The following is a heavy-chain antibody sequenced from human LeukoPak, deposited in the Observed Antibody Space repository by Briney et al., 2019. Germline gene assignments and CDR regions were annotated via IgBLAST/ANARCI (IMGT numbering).Heavy chain of an antibody. CDR1: GFTFDDYG. CDR2: IYSGGST. V-gene: IGHV3-66*01. J-gene: IGHJ4*02. CDR3: AKDLKSAGGRRFDY. D-gene: IGHD6-13*01. Sequence: GGSLRLSCAASGFTFDDYGMSWVRQAPGKGLEWVSVIYSGGSTCYADSVKGRFTISRDNSKNTLYLQMNSLRAEDTAVYYCAKDLKSAGGRRFDYWGQGTLVTVSS.